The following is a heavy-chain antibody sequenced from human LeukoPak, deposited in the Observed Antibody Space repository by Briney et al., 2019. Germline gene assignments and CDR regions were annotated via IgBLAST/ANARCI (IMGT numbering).Heavy chain of an antibody. D-gene: IGHD5-18*01. CDR3: ARVKENSYGSPDYYMDV. CDR2: IYSGGST. Sequence: GGSLRLSCAASGFTVSSNYMSWVRQAPGKGLEWVSVIYSGGSTYYADSVKGRFTISRDNSKNTLYLQMNSLRAEDTAVYYCARVKENSYGSPDYYMDVWGKGTTVTISS. V-gene: IGHV3-53*01. J-gene: IGHJ6*03. CDR1: GFTVSSNY.